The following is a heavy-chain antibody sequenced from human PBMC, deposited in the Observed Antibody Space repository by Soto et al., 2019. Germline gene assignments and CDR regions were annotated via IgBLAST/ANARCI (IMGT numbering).Heavy chain of an antibody. J-gene: IGHJ3*01. V-gene: IGHV6-1*01. CDR1: GDSVSNNSPA. CDR2: TYYRSKWYN. Sequence: SQTLSLTCAISGDSVSNNSPAWNWIRQSPSRGLEWLGRTYYRSKWYNDYAVVVKSRLTITPDTSKNQFSLQLNSVTPEDTAVYYCARAIGPMLFDVWGQGTMVTVSS. D-gene: IGHD2-8*01. CDR3: ARAIGPMLFDV.